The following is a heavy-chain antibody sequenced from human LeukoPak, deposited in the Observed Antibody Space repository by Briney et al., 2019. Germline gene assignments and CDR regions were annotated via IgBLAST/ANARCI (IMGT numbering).Heavy chain of an antibody. CDR2: ISGSGGST. V-gene: IGHV3-23*01. Sequence: GGSLRLSCAASGFTFSSYAMSWVRQAPGKGLEWVSAISGSGGSTYYADSVKGRFTISRDNSKNTLYLQMNSLRAEDTAVYYCAINKDRGGDCYSPSIYWGQGTLVTVSS. CDR1: GFTFSSYA. J-gene: IGHJ4*02. D-gene: IGHD2-21*02. CDR3: AINKDRGGDCYSPSIY.